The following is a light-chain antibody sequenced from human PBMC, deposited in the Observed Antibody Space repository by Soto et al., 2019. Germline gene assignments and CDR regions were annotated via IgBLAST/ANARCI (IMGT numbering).Light chain of an antibody. CDR2: DAS. Sequence: ETVLTQSPATLSLSPGERATLSCRASESVRGYLAWYQQKPGQAPRLLIYDASNRATGIPARFSGSGSGTDFTLTISSLEPEDFAIYHCQQRSNWPGTFGQGTKWIS. CDR1: ESVRGY. CDR3: QQRSNWPGT. V-gene: IGKV3-11*01. J-gene: IGKJ2*01.